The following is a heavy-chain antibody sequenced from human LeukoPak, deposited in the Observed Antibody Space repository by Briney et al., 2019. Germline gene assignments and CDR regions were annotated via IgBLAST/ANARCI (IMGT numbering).Heavy chain of an antibody. V-gene: IGHV1-24*01. CDR3: ATRGSDFWSGFDH. CDR2: FDPENAEI. Sequence: GASVKVSCKLSGSSLHDLPIQWVRQVGTKGLEWMAGFDPENAEIVYAQKFQGRVTMTEDTSTDTAYLELTSLTSDDTALYYCATRGSDFWSGFDHWGQGTQVTVSS. J-gene: IGHJ4*02. D-gene: IGHD3-3*01. CDR1: GSSLHDLP.